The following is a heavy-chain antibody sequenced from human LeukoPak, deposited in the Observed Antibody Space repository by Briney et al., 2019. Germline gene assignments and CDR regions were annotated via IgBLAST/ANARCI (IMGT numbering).Heavy chain of an antibody. CDR3: ARGAYYDILTGYDY. V-gene: IGHV3-11*01. J-gene: IGHJ4*02. CDR1: GFTFSDYY. D-gene: IGHD3-9*01. CDR2: ISSSGSTI. Sequence: GGSLRLSCAASGFTFSDYYMSWIRQAPGKGLEWVSYISSSGSTIYYADSVKGRFTISRDNAKNSLYLQMNSLRAEDTALYHCARGAYYDILTGYDYWGQGTLVTVSS.